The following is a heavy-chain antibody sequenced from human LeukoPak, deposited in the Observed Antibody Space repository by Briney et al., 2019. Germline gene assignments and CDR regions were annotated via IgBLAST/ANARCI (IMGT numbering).Heavy chain of an antibody. Sequence: SETLSLTCTVSGGSISSYYWSWIRRPPGKGLEWIGYIYYSGSTNYNPSLKSRVTISVDTSKNQFSLKLSSVTAADTAVYYCAREVLWFGRNFDYWGQGTLVTVSS. CDR2: IYYSGST. V-gene: IGHV4-59*12. D-gene: IGHD3-10*01. J-gene: IGHJ4*02. CDR1: GGSISSYY. CDR3: AREVLWFGRNFDY.